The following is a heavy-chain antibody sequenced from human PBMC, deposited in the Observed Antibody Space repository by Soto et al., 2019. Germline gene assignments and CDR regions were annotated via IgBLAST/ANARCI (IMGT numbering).Heavy chain of an antibody. CDR2: ISGSDGST. Sequence: EVQLLESGGGLVQPGGSLRLSCAASGFTFSSYAMSWVRQAPGKGLEWVSAISGSDGSTYYADSVKGRFTISRDSSKNTLYLQMNSLRAEDTAVYYCARHDYGVLRGSYFDYWGQGTLVTVSS. CDR1: GFTFSSYA. V-gene: IGHV3-23*01. CDR3: ARHDYGVLRGSYFDY. D-gene: IGHD4-17*01. J-gene: IGHJ4*02.